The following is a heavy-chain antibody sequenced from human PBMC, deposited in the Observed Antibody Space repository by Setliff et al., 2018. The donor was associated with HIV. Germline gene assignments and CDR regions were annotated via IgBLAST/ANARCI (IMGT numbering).Heavy chain of an antibody. Sequence: SEPLSLTCAVYGESFNTYFWSWIRQPPGKGLEWIGQINHSGSTNYNPSLRSRVTISIGTSKNQFSLKLSAVTAADTAVYYCATGLIMAPDYWGQGSLVTVSS. D-gene: IGHD2-8*01. CDR3: ATGLIMAPDY. CDR2: INHSGST. CDR1: GESFNTYF. J-gene: IGHJ4*02. V-gene: IGHV4-34*01.